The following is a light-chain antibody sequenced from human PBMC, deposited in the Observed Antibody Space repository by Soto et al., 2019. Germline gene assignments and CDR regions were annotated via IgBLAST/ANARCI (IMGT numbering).Light chain of an antibody. Sequence: QPALKHAASGSGVDLHCGTITRTKTSSDVGGYNFVSWYQQHPGKAPKLMIYEVDKRPSGVPDRFSGSKSGNTASLTVSGLQAEDEADYYCISYAVTTSYVFGTGTKVTVL. CDR1: SSDVGGYNF. CDR3: ISYAVTTSYV. J-gene: IGLJ1*01. CDR2: EVD. V-gene: IGLV2-8*01.